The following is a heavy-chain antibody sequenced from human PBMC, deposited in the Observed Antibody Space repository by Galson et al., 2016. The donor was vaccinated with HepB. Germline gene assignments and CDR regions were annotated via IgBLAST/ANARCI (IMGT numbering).Heavy chain of an antibody. Sequence: FLRLSCAASGFTISSYSMNWVRQAPGKGLEWVSYISSSSSTIYYADSVKGRFTISRDNAKNTLYLLMNSLRDEDSAVYYCAKDGGQQLVRWERLRKVYYYYPMDVWGQGTTVTVSS. V-gene: IGHV3-48*02. CDR2: ISSSSSTI. D-gene: IGHD6-13*01. CDR3: AKDGGQQLVRWERLRKVYYYYPMDV. CDR1: GFTISSYS. J-gene: IGHJ6*02.